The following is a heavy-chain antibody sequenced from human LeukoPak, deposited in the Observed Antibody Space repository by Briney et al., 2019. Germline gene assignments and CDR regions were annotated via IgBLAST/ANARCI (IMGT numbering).Heavy chain of an antibody. D-gene: IGHD3-10*01. V-gene: IGHV4-59*01. CDR3: ARLDSGSYYAADY. Sequence: PSETLSLTCTVSGGSISSYYWSWIRQPPGKGLEWIGYIYYSGSTNYNPSLKSRVTISVDTSKNQFSLKLSSVTAADTAVYYCARLDSGSYYAADYWGQGTLVTVSS. CDR1: GGSISSYY. J-gene: IGHJ4*02. CDR2: IYYSGST.